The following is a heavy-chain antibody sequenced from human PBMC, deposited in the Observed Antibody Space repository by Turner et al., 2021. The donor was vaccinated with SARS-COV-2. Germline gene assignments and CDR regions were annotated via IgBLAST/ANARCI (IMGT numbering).Heavy chain of an antibody. V-gene: IGHV1-8*01. CDR3: ARMAPFYAETDMVVRVDYGMDV. CDR1: GYPFSTYN. J-gene: IGHJ6*02. D-gene: IGHD5-18*01. CDR2: MNPHTGGT. Sequence: QVQLVQSGAEVKKPGASVTVSCKASGYPFSTYNINWVRQATGHGLEWMGWMNPHTGGTGYAKKFQGRVTMTRNTSMSTVYMDLSSLRSDDTAVYYCARMAPFYAETDMVVRVDYGMDVWGQGTAVTVSS.